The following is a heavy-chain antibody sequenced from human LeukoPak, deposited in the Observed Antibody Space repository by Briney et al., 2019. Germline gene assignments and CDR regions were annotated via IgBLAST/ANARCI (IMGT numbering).Heavy chain of an antibody. J-gene: IGHJ4*02. Sequence: PGGSLRLSCAASGFTFSSYWMHWVRHAPGKGLVWVSRINTDGSSTNYADSVKGRFTISRDNAKNTLYLQMNSLRAEDTAVYYCARGERAAGTNFGDFDYWGQGTLVTVSS. CDR1: GFTFSSYW. CDR2: INTDGSST. CDR3: ARGERAAGTNFGDFDY. V-gene: IGHV3-74*01. D-gene: IGHD6-13*01.